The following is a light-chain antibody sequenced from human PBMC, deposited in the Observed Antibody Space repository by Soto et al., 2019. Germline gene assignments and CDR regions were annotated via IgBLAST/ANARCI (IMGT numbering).Light chain of an antibody. J-gene: IGLJ2*01. V-gene: IGLV2-8*01. CDR1: SSDVGGYNY. CDR2: EVS. Sequence: QSVLTQPPSASGSPGQSVTISCTETSSDVGGYNYVSWYQQHPGKAPKLMIYEVSKRPSGVPDRFSGSKSGNTASLTVSGLQAEDEADYYCSSYGGSNNLLFGGGTKLNVL. CDR3: SSYGGSNNLL.